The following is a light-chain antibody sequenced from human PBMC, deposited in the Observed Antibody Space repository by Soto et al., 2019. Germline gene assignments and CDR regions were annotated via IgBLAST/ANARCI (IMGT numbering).Light chain of an antibody. CDR3: QQRSKWPPLS. V-gene: IGKV3-11*02. CDR2: DAS. J-gene: IGKJ4*01. Sequence: EIVVTQSPATLSLSPGEGATLSCRTSQSVGSYLAWYPKKTGQAPRLLIYDASKRATGIPARFSGSGSGRDFTLTISSLEPEDFAAYYWQQRSKWPPLSFGGGTKVEIK. CDR1: QSVGSY.